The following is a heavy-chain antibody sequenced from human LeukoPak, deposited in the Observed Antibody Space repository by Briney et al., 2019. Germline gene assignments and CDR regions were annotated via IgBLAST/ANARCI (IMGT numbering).Heavy chain of an antibody. Sequence: GGSLRLSCAASGFTFSSYSMNWVRQAPGKGLEWVSSISSSSSYIYYADSVKGRFTISRDNAKNSLYLQMNSLKAEDTVVYYCARDLKGGYYDSSGYYHYYYYGMAVWGQGTTVTVS. J-gene: IGHJ6*02. CDR3: ARDLKGGYYDSSGYYHYYYYGMAV. CDR1: GFTFSSYS. CDR2: ISSSSSYI. D-gene: IGHD3-22*01. V-gene: IGHV3-21*01.